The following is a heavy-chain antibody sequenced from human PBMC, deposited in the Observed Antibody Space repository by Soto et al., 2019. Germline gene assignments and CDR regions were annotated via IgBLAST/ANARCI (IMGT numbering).Heavy chain of an antibody. V-gene: IGHV4-39*01. CDR3: AKQKRITVDLYYFDY. Sequence: PSETLSLTCTVSGGSISSRRNYWGWIRQPPGKGLEWIGTIFYSGSTYYNPSLKSRVTISVDTSKNQFSLNLQMDSLRAEDTAVYYCAKQKRITVDLYYFDYWGQGTLVTVSS. J-gene: IGHJ4*02. CDR1: GGSISSRRNY. D-gene: IGHD6-19*01. CDR2: IFYSGST.